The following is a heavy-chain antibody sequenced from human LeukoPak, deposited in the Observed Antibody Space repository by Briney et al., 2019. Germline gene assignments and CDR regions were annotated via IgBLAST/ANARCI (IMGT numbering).Heavy chain of an antibody. CDR2: IKEDGSEK. Sequence: GGSLRLSCTASGFTFNRDWTAWVRQAPGKRLEWVANIKEDGSEKNYVDSVKGRFTISRDNAENSVYLQMNDLRAEDTGVYYCVTKEPSTSGWSYWGQGTLVTVSS. J-gene: IGHJ4*02. CDR1: GFTFNRDW. V-gene: IGHV3-7*01. CDR3: VTKEPSTSGWSY. D-gene: IGHD6-19*01.